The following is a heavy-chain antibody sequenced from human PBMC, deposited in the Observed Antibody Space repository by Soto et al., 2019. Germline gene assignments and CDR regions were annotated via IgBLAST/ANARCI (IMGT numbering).Heavy chain of an antibody. CDR1: GYXFNAFW. J-gene: IGHJ4*02. D-gene: IGHD2-2*01. V-gene: IGHV5-51*01. CDR2: IYFGYSNT. Sequence: GXLKISVKCSGYXFNAFWFAWVRQMPGKGLECMGIIYFGYSNTRYSPPFQAQVAISADKYISTAYLKWRRLKASHTAMYYCVRRATSWSFDYWARGPPV. CDR3: VRRATSWSFDY.